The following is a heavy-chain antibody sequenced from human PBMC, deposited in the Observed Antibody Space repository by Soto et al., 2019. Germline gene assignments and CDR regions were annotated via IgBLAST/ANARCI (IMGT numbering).Heavy chain of an antibody. Sequence: GGSLRLSCLASEFTFSSYEINWVRQAPGKGLEWVSYISSSGTTIYYTDSVKGRFTISRDNAKKSLYLQMNSLRAEDTAVYYCVRFGGAAAGPGDYWGQGTLVTVSS. CDR3: VRFGGAAAGPGDY. CDR1: EFTFSSYE. V-gene: IGHV3-48*03. J-gene: IGHJ4*02. CDR2: ISSSGTTI. D-gene: IGHD6-13*01.